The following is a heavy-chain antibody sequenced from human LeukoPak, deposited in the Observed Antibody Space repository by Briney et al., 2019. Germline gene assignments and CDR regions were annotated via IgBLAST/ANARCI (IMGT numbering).Heavy chain of an antibody. Sequence: GGSLRLSCGVSGFTFNSYAMSWVRQAPGKGLEWVSAISGSGGSTYYADSVKGRFTISRDNAKNSLYLQMNNLRAEDTAVYYCARAGGHRNGGYDYWGQGTLVTVSS. V-gene: IGHV3-23*01. CDR3: ARAGGHRNGGYDY. CDR1: GFTFNSYA. D-gene: IGHD5-12*01. CDR2: ISGSGGST. J-gene: IGHJ4*02.